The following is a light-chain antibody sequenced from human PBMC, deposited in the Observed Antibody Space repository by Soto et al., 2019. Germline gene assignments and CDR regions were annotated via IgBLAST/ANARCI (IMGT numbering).Light chain of an antibody. CDR1: ISDFVVYNY. J-gene: IGLJ1*01. Sequence: QSVLTQPASVSGSPGQSITIPCTGTISDFVVYNYVSWYQQHPGKAPKLMIYGVSNRPSGVSNRFSGSKSGNTASLTISGLQADDEADYYCSSHTISSALQVFGTGTKVTVL. V-gene: IGLV2-14*01. CDR2: GVS. CDR3: SSHTISSALQV.